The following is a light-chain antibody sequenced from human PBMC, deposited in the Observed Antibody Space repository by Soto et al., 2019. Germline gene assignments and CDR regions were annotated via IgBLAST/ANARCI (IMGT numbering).Light chain of an antibody. CDR2: DVS. CDR3: SSYTSSTTVV. V-gene: IGLV2-14*03. CDR1: SSDVGGYNY. J-gene: IGLJ2*01. Sequence: QSALTQPASVSGSPRQSITISCTGTSSDVGGYNYVSWYQHHPGKAPKLMIYDVSNRPSGVSNRFSGSKSGNTASLTISGLQAEDEADYYCSSYTSSTTVVFGGGT.